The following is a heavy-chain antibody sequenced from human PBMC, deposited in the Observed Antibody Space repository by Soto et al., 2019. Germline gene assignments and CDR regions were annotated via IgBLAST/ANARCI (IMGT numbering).Heavy chain of an antibody. D-gene: IGHD3-3*02. CDR2: IFYLGSS. CDR1: GDSIISSDFY. V-gene: IGHV4-39*01. CDR3: ARHSLALRKNNWFDH. J-gene: IGHJ5*02. Sequence: SETLSLTCTVSGDSIISSDFYWGWVRQPPGKGLEWIGSIFYLGSSYYNPSLKSRVTMSVDTSKNQFSLRLRSVTAADTALYFRARHSLALRKNNWFDHWGQGIMVTISS.